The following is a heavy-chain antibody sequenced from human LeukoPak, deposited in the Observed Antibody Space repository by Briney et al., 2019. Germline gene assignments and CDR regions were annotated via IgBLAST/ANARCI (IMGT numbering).Heavy chain of an antibody. CDR3: ARDKQLVQGGGVY. J-gene: IGHJ4*02. D-gene: IGHD6-6*01. Sequence: GGSLRLSCAASGFTFSSYSMNWVRQAPGKGLEWVSSISSSSYIYYADSVKGRFTISRDNAKNSLYLQMNSLRAEDTAVYYCARDKQLVQGGGVYWGQGTLVTVSS. CDR1: GFTFSSYS. V-gene: IGHV3-21*01. CDR2: ISSSSYI.